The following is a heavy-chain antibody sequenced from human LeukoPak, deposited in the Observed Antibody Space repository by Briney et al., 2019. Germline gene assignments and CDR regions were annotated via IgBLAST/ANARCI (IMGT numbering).Heavy chain of an antibody. CDR2: ISASGGST. CDR1: GFTLSSYA. CDR3: AKVMKGSERLTMVRGVIIKTAGLYYMDV. D-gene: IGHD3-10*01. J-gene: IGHJ6*03. V-gene: IGHV3-23*01. Sequence: PGGSLRLSCAASGFTLSSYAMSWVRQAPGKGLEWVSRISASGGSTNYADSVKGRFTISRDNSENTVYLQMNSLRAEDTAVYYCAKVMKGSERLTMVRGVIIKTAGLYYMDVWGKGTTVTVSS.